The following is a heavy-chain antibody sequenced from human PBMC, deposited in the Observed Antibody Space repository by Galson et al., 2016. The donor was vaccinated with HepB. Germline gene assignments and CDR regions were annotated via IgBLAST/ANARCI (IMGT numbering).Heavy chain of an antibody. CDR3: ARQDVDIVATIGWFDP. CDR1: GGSISSSAYC. Sequence: SETLSLTCTVSGGSISSSAYCWGWIRQTPGKGLEWIVSMYYTGSRYYNPSLKGRVTMSMDTSNNQFSLNLTSVTAADTAVYYCARQDVDIVATIGWFDPWGQGTQVTVSS. D-gene: IGHD5-12*01. V-gene: IGHV4-39*01. CDR2: MYYTGSR. J-gene: IGHJ5*02.